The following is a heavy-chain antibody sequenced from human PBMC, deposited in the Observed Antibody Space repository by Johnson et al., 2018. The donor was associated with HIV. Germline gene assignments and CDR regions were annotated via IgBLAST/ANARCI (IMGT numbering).Heavy chain of an antibody. CDR3: AKERRAPRAFDI. V-gene: IGHV3-30*18. Sequence: QMLLVESGGGVVQPGRSLRISCAASGFSFSSYAMHWVSQSPGKGLEWVAVISFDGCEKDYADFVKGRFTISRDHSMSPCFLQMTSLPPEDTGVYDCAKERRAPRAFDIWCQGTMVTVSS. J-gene: IGHJ3*02. CDR2: ISFDGCEK. CDR1: GFSFSSYA.